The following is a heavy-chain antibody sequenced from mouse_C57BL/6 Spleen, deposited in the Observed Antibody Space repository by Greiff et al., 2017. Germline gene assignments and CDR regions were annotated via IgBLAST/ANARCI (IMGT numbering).Heavy chain of an antibody. CDR2: ISSGSSTI. V-gene: IGHV5-17*01. J-gene: IGHJ2*01. D-gene: IGHD2-4*01. CDR1: GFTFSDYG. CDR3: ATRASYYDYVPFDY. Sequence: EVKLMESGGGLVKPGGSLKLSCAASGFTFSDYGMHWVRQAPEKGLEWVAYISSGSSTIYYADTVKGRFTISRDNAKNTLFLLMTSLRSEDTAMYYCATRASYYDYVPFDYWGQGPTLTVSS.